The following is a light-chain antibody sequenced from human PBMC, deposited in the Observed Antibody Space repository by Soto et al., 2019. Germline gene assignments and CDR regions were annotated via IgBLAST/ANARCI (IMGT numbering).Light chain of an antibody. J-gene: IGKJ1*01. V-gene: IGKV3-20*01. CDR3: HQYGRSPET. CDR2: GAS. Sequence: EIGLTQSPGTLSLSPGERATLSCRASQSVSSSYLAWYQQQPGQAPRLLIYGASSRATGFPVRFSGSGSGTDLTLTISRLEPEDFEVYYCHQYGRSPETFCQGTKV. CDR1: QSVSSSY.